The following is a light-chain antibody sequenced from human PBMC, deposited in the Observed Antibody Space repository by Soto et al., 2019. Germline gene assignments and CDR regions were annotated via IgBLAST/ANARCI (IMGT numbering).Light chain of an antibody. CDR3: QQYNNWPRT. V-gene: IGKV3-15*01. CDR2: GAS. Sequence: VVMTQSPATLSVTPWEGDTFPCRASQSVSSDLAWYHQKPGQAPRLLIYGASTRATGIPARFSGSGSGTEFTLTINSLQSEDFAVYYCQQYNNWPRTFGQGAKVDIK. J-gene: IGKJ1*01. CDR1: QSVSSD.